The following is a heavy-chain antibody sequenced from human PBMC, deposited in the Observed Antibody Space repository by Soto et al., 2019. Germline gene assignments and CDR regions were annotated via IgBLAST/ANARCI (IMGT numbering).Heavy chain of an antibody. D-gene: IGHD6-13*01. CDR3: ARHPPSIAAAGTFWFDP. V-gene: IGHV5-51*01. Sequence: GESLKISCKGSGYSFTSYWIGWVRQMPGKGLEWMGIIYPGDSDTRYSPSFQGQVTISADKSISTAYLQWSRLKASDTAMYYCARHPPSIAAAGTFWFDPWGQGTLVTVSS. CDR1: GYSFTSYW. J-gene: IGHJ5*02. CDR2: IYPGDSDT.